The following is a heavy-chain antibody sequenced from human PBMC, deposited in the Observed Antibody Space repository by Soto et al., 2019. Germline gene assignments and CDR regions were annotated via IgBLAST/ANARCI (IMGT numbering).Heavy chain of an antibody. Sequence: EVQLVETGGALIQPGGSLRLSCAASGFTVSSNYMRWVRQAPGKGLEWVSIIYGGGRTYYADSVKGRFTISRDNSKNTLYLQMNSLRAEDTAVDYGARRESRTSGVTHYFDYWGQGTLVTVSS. J-gene: IGHJ4*02. CDR3: ARRESRTSGVTHYFDY. CDR2: IYGGGRT. V-gene: IGHV3-53*02. D-gene: IGHD3-10*01. CDR1: GFTVSSNY.